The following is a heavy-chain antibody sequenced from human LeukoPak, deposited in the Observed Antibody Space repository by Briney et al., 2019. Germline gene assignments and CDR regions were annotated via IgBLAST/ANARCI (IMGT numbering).Heavy chain of an antibody. J-gene: IGHJ3*02. Sequence: ASVKVSCKASGYTFTGYYMHWVRQAPGQGLEWMGWINPNSGGTNYAQKFQGRVTMTRDTSISTAYMELSRLRSDDTAVYYCARVPYYGSGSFDIWGQGTMVTVSS. CDR3: ARVPYYGSGSFDI. CDR1: GYTFTGYY. V-gene: IGHV1-2*02. CDR2: INPNSGGT. D-gene: IGHD3-10*01.